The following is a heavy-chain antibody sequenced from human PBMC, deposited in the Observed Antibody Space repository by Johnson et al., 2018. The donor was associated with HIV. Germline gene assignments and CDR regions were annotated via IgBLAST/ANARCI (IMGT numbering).Heavy chain of an antibody. V-gene: IGHV3-30*04. J-gene: IGHJ3*02. CDR3: AGERNSGSYLFSDAFDI. CDR1: GFIFSSYA. CDR2: ISHDGNNK. Sequence: QVQLVESGGDVVQPGRSLRLSCAASGFIFSSYAMHWVRQAPGKGLEWVAVISHDGNNKYYADSVKGRFTISSDIFKNTLYLQMNSLRAEDTAVYYCAGERNSGSYLFSDAFDIWGQGTMVTVSS. D-gene: IGHD1-26*01.